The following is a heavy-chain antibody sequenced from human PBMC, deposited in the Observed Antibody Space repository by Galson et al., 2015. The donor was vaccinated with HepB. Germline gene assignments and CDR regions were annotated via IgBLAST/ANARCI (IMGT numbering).Heavy chain of an antibody. Sequence: QSGAEVKKPGESLRISCTGSGYSFTSYWISWVRQMPGKGLEWMGRIDPSDSYTNYSPSFQGHVTISADKSISTAYLQWSSLKASDTAMYYCARNLVVPAAISYAPDYWGQGTLVTVSS. CDR2: IDPSDSYT. CDR3: ARNLVVPAAISYAPDY. V-gene: IGHV5-10-1*01. CDR1: GYSFTSYW. J-gene: IGHJ4*02. D-gene: IGHD2-2*01.